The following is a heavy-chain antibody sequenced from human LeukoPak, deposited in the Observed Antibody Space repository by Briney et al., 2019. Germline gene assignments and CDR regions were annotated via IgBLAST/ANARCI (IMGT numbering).Heavy chain of an antibody. V-gene: IGHV3-11*06. Sequence: PGGSLGLSCAASGFTFSDYYMSWIRQAPGKGLEWVSYISSSSSYTNYADSVKGRFTISRDNAKNSPYLQMNSLRAEDTAVYYCARAPVATMADYWGQGTLVTVSS. D-gene: IGHD5-12*01. J-gene: IGHJ4*02. CDR3: ARAPVATMADY. CDR1: GFTFSDYY. CDR2: ISSSSSYT.